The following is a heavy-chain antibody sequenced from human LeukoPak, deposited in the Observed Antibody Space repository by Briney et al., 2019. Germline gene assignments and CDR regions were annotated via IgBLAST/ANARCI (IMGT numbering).Heavy chain of an antibody. CDR1: GFTFDDYA. Sequence: GGSLRLSCAASGFTFDDYAMHWVRQAPGKGLEGVSSIVWNSGSIAYADSVKGRFTISRDNAKNSLYLQMNDLRAEDMAFYYCAKDVHYGSTFTFDYWGQGTLVTVSS. J-gene: IGHJ4*02. V-gene: IGHV3-9*03. CDR3: AKDVHYGSTFTFDY. CDR2: IVWNSGSI. D-gene: IGHD6-6*01.